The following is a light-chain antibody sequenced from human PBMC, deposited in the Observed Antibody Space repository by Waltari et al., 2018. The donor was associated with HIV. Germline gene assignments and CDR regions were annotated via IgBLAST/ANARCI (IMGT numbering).Light chain of an antibody. V-gene: IGLV2-8*01. J-gene: IGLJ1*01. CDR2: EVN. CDR1: SRDIGTSTS. Sequence: QPALTQPPSASGSPGQSVTISCTGTSRDIGTSTSVSWYQHHPGRAPNLLIYEVNKRPSGVPERFSGSKSANTASLTVSGLQVADEADYYCSSYAGNNNYVFGTGTRVTVL. CDR3: SSYAGNNNYV.